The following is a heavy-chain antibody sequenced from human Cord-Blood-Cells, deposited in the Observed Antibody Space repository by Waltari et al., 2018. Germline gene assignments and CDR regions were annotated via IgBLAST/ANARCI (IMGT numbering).Heavy chain of an antibody. CDR2: IYSGGST. J-gene: IGHJ4*02. D-gene: IGHD3-16*01. V-gene: IGHV3-53*02. Sequence: EVQLVETGGGLIQPGGSLRLPCAASGFTVSSNYMSWVSQAPGTGLEWVSVIYSGGSTYYADSVMGRFTISRDNSKNTLYLKMNSLRAEDTAVYYCARDGGTFYYFNYWGQGTLVTVSS. CDR1: GFTVSSNY. CDR3: ARDGGTFYYFNY.